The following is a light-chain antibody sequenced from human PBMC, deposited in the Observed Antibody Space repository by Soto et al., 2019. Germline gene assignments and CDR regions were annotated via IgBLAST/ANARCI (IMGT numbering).Light chain of an antibody. J-gene: IGKJ2*01. CDR2: WAS. V-gene: IGKV4-1*01. CDR3: QQYYSTPHT. Sequence: DGVMTQSPDSLAVSRGERATINCKSSQSVLYSSNNKNYLAWYQQKPGQPPKLLIYWASTRESGVPDRFSGSGSGTDFTLTISSLQAEDVAVYYCQQYYSTPHTFGQGTKLEIK. CDR1: QSVLYSSNNKNY.